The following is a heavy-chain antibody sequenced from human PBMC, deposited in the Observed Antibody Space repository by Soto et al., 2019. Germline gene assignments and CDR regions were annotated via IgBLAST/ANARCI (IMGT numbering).Heavy chain of an antibody. J-gene: IGHJ5*02. CDR2: IYYSGST. CDR1: VGSISSSSYY. Sequence: PSDPLSLTCTVSVGSISSSSYYWGWIRQPPGKGLEWIGSIYYSGSTYYNPSLKSRVTLSVDTSKNQFSLKLSSVTAADTAMYYCARPKALAAGAGKGWFDPWRPATLLTVYS. CDR3: ARPKALAAGAGKGWFDP. D-gene: IGHD6-13*01. V-gene: IGHV4-39*01.